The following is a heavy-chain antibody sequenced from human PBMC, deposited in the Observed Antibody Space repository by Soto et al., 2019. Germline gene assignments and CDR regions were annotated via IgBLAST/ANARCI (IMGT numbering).Heavy chain of an antibody. Sequence: EVQLVESGGGLVQPGGSLRLSCAASGFTFSSYWMHWVRQAPGKGLVWVSRINSDGSSTSYADSVKGRFTISRDNAKNTLYLQVNSLRAEETAVYYCVRTSLVVAAATREDYWGQGTLVTVSS. J-gene: IGHJ4*02. CDR3: VRTSLVVAAATREDY. D-gene: IGHD2-15*01. CDR1: GFTFSSYW. CDR2: INSDGSST. V-gene: IGHV3-74*01.